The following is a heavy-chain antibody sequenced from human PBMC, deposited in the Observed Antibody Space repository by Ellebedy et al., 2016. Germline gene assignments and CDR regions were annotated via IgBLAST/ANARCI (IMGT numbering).Heavy chain of an antibody. CDR2: IKQDGTEK. CDR1: GLTFNNYW. J-gene: IGHJ4*02. CDR3: STDGVTRRFSLFEQ. D-gene: IGHD3-10*01. Sequence: GESLKISCAASGLTFNNYWMNWVRQAPGKGLEWVANIKQDGTEKNYVESVKGRFTISRDNAKNSLFLEMNSLRAEDTALYYCSTDGVTRRFSLFEQWGQGTLVTVSS. V-gene: IGHV3-7*01.